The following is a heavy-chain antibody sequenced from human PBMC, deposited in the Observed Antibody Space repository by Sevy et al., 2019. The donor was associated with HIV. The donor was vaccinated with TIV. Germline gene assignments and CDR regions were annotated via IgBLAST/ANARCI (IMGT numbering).Heavy chain of an antibody. J-gene: IGHJ4*02. D-gene: IGHD3-22*01. Sequence: ASVKVSCKASGDTFTNYALSWVRQAPGQGLEWMGGILPILRSAKTAQKFQDRVTITADDSTSTAYIELNSLRFGDTAMYCCARFSSALDCDISGPEDYWGQGTLVTVSS. CDR3: ARFSSALDCDISGPEDY. CDR1: GDTFTNYA. CDR2: ILPILRSA. V-gene: IGHV1-69*13.